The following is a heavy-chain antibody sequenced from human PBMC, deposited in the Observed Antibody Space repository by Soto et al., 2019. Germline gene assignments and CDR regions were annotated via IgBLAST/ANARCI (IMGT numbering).Heavy chain of an antibody. J-gene: IGHJ6*02. Sequence: GGSLRLSCAASGFTFSSYGMHWVRQAPGKGLEWVAVISYDGSNKYYADSVKGRFTISRDNSKNTLYLQMNSLRAEDTAVYYCAKGTGAWRARDIVVVPAYYYYGMDVWGQGTTVTVSS. CDR1: GFTFSSYG. V-gene: IGHV3-30*18. CDR3: AKGTGAWRARDIVVVPAYYYYGMDV. CDR2: ISYDGSNK. D-gene: IGHD2-2*01.